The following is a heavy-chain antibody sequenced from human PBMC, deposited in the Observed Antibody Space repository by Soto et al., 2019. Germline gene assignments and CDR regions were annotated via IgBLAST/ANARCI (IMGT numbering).Heavy chain of an antibody. Sequence: SQTLSLTCAISGDSVSSNSAAWNWIRQSPSRGLEWLGRTYYRSKWYNDYAVSVKSRITINPDTSKNQFSLQLNSVTPEDTAVYYCERDVVEVPAAMAEDMDYYYYGMDVWGQGTTVTVPS. D-gene: IGHD2-2*01. CDR2: TYYRSKWYN. CDR3: ERDVVEVPAAMAEDMDYYYYGMDV. V-gene: IGHV6-1*01. CDR1: GDSVSSNSAA. J-gene: IGHJ6*02.